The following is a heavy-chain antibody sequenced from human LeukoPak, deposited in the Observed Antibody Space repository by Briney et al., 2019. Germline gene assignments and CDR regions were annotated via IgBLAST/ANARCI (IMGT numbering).Heavy chain of an antibody. D-gene: IGHD1-26*01. V-gene: IGHV1-2*02. Sequence: ASVKVSCKASGYTLTDYYMHWVRQAPGQGLEWMGWINPNSGGTNYAQKFQGRVTMTRDTSISTAYMELSRLTSDDTAVYYRARILNGIGASSKSNGMDVWGQGTTVTVSS. J-gene: IGHJ6*02. CDR1: GYTLTDYY. CDR3: ARILNGIGASSKSNGMDV. CDR2: INPNSGGT.